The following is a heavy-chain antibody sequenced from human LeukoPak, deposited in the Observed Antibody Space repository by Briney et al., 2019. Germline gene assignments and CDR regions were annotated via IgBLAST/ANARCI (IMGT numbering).Heavy chain of an antibody. CDR1: GFTFSDYY. D-gene: IGHD2-2*01. J-gene: IGHJ4*02. V-gene: IGHV3-11*01. CDR3: ARVGYCSSTSCYVEGDFDY. Sequence: PGGSLRLSCAASGFTFSDYYMSWIRQAPGKGLEWVSYISSSGSTIYYADSVKGRFTISRDNAKNSLYLQMNSLRAEDTAVYYCARVGYCSSTSCYVEGDFDYWGQGTLVTVSS. CDR2: ISSSGSTI.